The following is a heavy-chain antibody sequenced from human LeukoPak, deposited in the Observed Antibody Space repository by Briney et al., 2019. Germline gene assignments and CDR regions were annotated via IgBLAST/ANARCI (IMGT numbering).Heavy chain of an antibody. CDR2: ISGSDDRT. V-gene: IGHV3-23*01. Sequence: RPGGSPRLPCAASGFTFSSYAMSWVRQAPGKGLEWVSTISGSDDRTDYADSVKGRFTISRDNSKNTLYLQMNSLRAEDTAIYYCAKLNSRSYPFDYWGQGTLVTVSS. CDR1: GFTFSSYA. CDR3: AKLNSRSYPFDY. D-gene: IGHD1-26*01. J-gene: IGHJ4*02.